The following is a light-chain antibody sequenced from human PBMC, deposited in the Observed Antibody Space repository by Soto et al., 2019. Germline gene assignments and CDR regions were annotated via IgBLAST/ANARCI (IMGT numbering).Light chain of an antibody. CDR1: SSDVGGYKY. J-gene: IGLJ2*01. V-gene: IGLV2-14*01. Sequence: QSALTQPASVSGSPGQSITISCTGTSSDVGGYKYVSWYQQHPDKAPKLMLYEVSSRPSGVSNRFSGSKSGNTASLTISGLRAEDEADYYCSAYASSRDIFFGGGTKLTVL. CDR2: EVS. CDR3: SAYASSRDIF.